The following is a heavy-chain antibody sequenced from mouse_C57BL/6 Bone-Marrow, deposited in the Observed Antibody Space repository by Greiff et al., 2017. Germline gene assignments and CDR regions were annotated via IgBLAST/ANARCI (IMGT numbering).Heavy chain of an antibody. CDR2: IYPGGGYT. D-gene: IGHD2-4*01. CDR3: ARAGLRRTEYYFDY. J-gene: IGHJ2*01. Sequence: VQLMESGAELVRPGTSVKMSCKASGYTFTNYWIGWAKQRPGHGLEWIGDIYPGGGYTNYNEKFKGKATLTADKSSSTAYRQFSSLTSEDSAIYYCARAGLRRTEYYFDYWGQGTTLTVSS. V-gene: IGHV1-63*01. CDR1: GYTFTNYW.